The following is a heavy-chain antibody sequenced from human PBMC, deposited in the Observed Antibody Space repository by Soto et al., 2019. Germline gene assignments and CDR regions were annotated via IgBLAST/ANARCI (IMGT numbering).Heavy chain of an antibody. V-gene: IGHV3-49*03. D-gene: IGHD2-15*01. J-gene: IGHJ6*03. CDR2: IRSKAYGGTT. Sequence: GGSLRLSCTASGFTFGDYAMSWFRQAPGKGLEWVGFIRSKAYGGTTEYAASVKGRFTISRDDSKSIAYLQMNSLKTEDTAVYYCTRDKSGYCSGGSCYPNLEGRGAYYYYYMDVWGKGTTVTVSS. CDR1: GFTFGDYA. CDR3: TRDKSGYCSGGSCYPNLEGRGAYYYYYMDV.